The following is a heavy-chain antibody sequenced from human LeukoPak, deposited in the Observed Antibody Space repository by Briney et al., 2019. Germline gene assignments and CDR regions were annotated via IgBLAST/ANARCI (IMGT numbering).Heavy chain of an antibody. V-gene: IGHV1-8*03. CDR1: GYTFTSYG. Sequence: GASVKVSCKASGYTFTSYGISWVRQATGQGLEWMGWMNPNSGNTGYAQKFQGRVTITRNTSISTAYMELSSLRSEDTAVYYCARVRTLREFNWFDPWGQGTLVTVSS. D-gene: IGHD3-10*01. J-gene: IGHJ5*02. CDR3: ARVRTLREFNWFDP. CDR2: MNPNSGNT.